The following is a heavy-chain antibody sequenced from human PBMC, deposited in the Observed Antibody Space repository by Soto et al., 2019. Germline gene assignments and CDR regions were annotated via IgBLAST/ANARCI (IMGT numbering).Heavy chain of an antibody. V-gene: IGHV3-64D*06. CDR1: GFTFSSYA. J-gene: IGHJ3*02. CDR2: ISSNGGST. D-gene: IGHD5-18*01. Sequence: PGGSLRLSCSASGFTFSSYAMRWVRQAPGKGLEYVSAISSNGGSTYYADSVKGRFTISRDNSKNTLYLQMSSLRAEDTAVYYCVKGEVSRQLWFHDAFDIWGQGTMVTVSS. CDR3: VKGEVSRQLWFHDAFDI.